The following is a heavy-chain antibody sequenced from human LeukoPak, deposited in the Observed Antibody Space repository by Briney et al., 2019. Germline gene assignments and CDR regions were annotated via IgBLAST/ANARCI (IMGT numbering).Heavy chain of an antibody. Sequence: SVKVSCKASGGTFSSYAISWVRQAPGQGLEWMGGIIPIFGTANYAQKFQGRVTITTDESTSTAYMELSSLRSEDTAVYYCARGDTVTALYYYMDVWGKGTTVTVSS. CDR1: GGTFSSYA. CDR3: ARGDTVTALYYYMDV. CDR2: IIPIFGTA. V-gene: IGHV1-69*05. J-gene: IGHJ6*03. D-gene: IGHD4-11*01.